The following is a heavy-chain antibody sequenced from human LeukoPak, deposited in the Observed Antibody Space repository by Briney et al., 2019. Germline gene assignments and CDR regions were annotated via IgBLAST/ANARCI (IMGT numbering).Heavy chain of an antibody. CDR2: INPNSGGT. Sequence: ASVTVSCKASGYTFTGYYMHWVRQAPGQGREWVGWINPNSGGTDYAQKFQGRVTMTRDTSISTAYMELSRLRSDDTAVYYCARATNTAMGQYYFDYWGQGTLVTVSS. D-gene: IGHD5-18*01. V-gene: IGHV1-2*02. CDR1: GYTFTGYY. J-gene: IGHJ4*02. CDR3: ARATNTAMGQYYFDY.